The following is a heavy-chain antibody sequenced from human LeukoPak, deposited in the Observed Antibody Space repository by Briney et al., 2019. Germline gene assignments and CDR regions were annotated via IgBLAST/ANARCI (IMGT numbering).Heavy chain of an antibody. J-gene: IGHJ6*02. V-gene: IGHV3-23*01. CDR1: GLAFSTFG. CDR3: AKDASTSRSGHYYYALDV. Sequence: GGSLRLSCAASGLAFSTFGFNWVRQAPGKGLEWVSLISDSRGRTYYADSVKGRFTISRDNSKNTLYLQMNTLRAEDTALYYCAKDASTSRSGHYYYALDVWGPGTTVTVSS. CDR2: ISDSRGRT. D-gene: IGHD5-12*01.